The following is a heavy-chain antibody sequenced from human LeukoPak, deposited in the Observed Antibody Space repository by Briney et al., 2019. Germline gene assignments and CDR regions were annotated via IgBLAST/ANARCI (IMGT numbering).Heavy chain of an antibody. D-gene: IGHD6-13*01. Sequence: PGGSLRLSCAASGFTFDDYGMSWVRQAPGKGLEWASGINWNGGSTGYADSVKGRFTISRDNAKNSLYLQMNSLRAEDTALYHCARERGIAAGNSMDVWGQGTTVTVSS. CDR3: ARERGIAAGNSMDV. J-gene: IGHJ6*02. CDR2: INWNGGST. CDR1: GFTFDDYG. V-gene: IGHV3-20*01.